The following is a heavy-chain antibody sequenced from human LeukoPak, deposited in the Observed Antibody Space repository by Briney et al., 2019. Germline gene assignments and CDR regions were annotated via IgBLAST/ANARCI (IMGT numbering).Heavy chain of an antibody. D-gene: IGHD2-2*02. CDR3: ARELASGYCSSTSCYRDY. CDR2: INPNSGGT. Sequence: ASVKASCKASGYTFTGYYMHWVRQAPGQGLEWMGWINPNSGGTNYAQKFQGRVTMTRDTSISTAYMELSRLRSDDTAVYYCARELASGYCSSTSCYRDYWGQGTLVTVSS. CDR1: GYTFTGYY. J-gene: IGHJ4*02. V-gene: IGHV1-2*02.